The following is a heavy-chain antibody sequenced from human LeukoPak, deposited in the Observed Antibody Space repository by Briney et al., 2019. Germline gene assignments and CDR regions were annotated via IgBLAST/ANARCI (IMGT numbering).Heavy chain of an antibody. J-gene: IGHJ4*02. CDR2: ISSSGTTI. CDR1: GFTFSSFE. V-gene: IGHV3-48*03. Sequence: PGGSLRLSCAASGFTFSSFEMNWVRQAPGKGLEWLSYISSSGTTIHYAESVKGRFTISRDNPKNSLFLQINSLRADDTAVYYCARFSLIKLDYWCQGTLVTVSS. D-gene: IGHD4-23*01. CDR3: ARFSLIKLDY.